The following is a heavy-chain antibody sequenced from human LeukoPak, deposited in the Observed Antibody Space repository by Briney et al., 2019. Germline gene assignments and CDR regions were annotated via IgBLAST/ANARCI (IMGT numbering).Heavy chain of an antibody. CDR3: AIGPRGYYDLDY. CDR1: GFTFSDHY. CDR2: TRNKANSYTT. D-gene: IGHD3-22*01. V-gene: IGHV3-72*01. Sequence: PGGSLRLSCAASGFTFSDHYMDWLRQAPGKGLEWVGRTRNKANSYTTEYAASVKGRFTISRDDSKNSLYLQMNSLKTEDTAVYYCAIGPRGYYDLDYWGQGTLVTASS. J-gene: IGHJ4*02.